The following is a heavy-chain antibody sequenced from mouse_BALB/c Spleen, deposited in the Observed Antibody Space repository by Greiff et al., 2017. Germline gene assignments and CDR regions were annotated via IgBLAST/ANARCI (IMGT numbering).Heavy chain of an antibody. CDR1: GYSFTGYY. J-gene: IGHJ3*01. D-gene: IGHD2-4*01. V-gene: IGHV1-31*01. CDR2: INPYNGAT. Sequence: VQLQQSGPELVKPGASVKISCKASGYSFTGYYMHWVKQSHVKSLEWIGRINPYNGATSYNQNFKDKASLTVDKSSSTAYMELHSLTSEDSAVYYCARETMITTWFAYWGQGTLVTVSA. CDR3: ARETMITTWFAY.